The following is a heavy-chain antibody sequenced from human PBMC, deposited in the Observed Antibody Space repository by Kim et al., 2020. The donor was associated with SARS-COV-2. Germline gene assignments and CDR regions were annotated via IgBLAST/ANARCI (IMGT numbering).Heavy chain of an antibody. D-gene: IGHD4-17*01. Sequence: GGSLRLSCAASGFTFSSCAIHWVRQAPGKGLEWVGRIRSKPKNYATEYTVSVKGRFTVSRDDSKNTAYLQMNGLKTEDTAVYYCATYTDYFFNYWGQVIL. CDR2: IRSKPKNYAT. CDR3: ATYTDYFFNY. J-gene: IGHJ4*02. V-gene: IGHV3-73*01. CDR1: GFTFSSCA.